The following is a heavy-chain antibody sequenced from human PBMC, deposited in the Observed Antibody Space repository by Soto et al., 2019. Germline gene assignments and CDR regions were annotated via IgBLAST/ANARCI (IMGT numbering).Heavy chain of an antibody. D-gene: IGHD1-26*01. J-gene: IGHJ4*02. Sequence: SGPTLVNPTQTLTLTCTFSGFSLSTSGMCVSWIRQPPGKALEWLALIDWDDDKYYSTSLKTRLTISKDTSKNQVVLTMTNMDPVDTATYYCARTPQRGELPYYFDYWGQGTLVTVSS. CDR2: IDWDDDK. CDR1: GFSLSTSGMC. V-gene: IGHV2-70*01. CDR3: ARTPQRGELPYYFDY.